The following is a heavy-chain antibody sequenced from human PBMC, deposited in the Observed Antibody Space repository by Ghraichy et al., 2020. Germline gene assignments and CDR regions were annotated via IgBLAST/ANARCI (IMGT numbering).Heavy chain of an antibody. Sequence: GGSLRLSCKGSGYTFTSYWIGWVRQMPGKGLEWMGIIWPGDSDTRYSPSFQGQVTISADKSISTAYLQWSSLKASDSTIYYCVRGGGASTDPLYYLDQWGQGTLVTVSS. V-gene: IGHV5-51*01. CDR2: IWPGDSDT. D-gene: IGHD1-26*01. J-gene: IGHJ4*02. CDR1: GYTFTSYW. CDR3: VRGGGASTDPLYYLDQ.